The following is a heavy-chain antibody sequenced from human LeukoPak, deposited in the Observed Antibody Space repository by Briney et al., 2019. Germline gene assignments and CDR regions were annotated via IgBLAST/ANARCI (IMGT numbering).Heavy chain of an antibody. CDR2: IYSGGST. V-gene: IGHV3-53*01. D-gene: IGHD2-15*01. CDR3: TSGGLPHYFDY. CDR1: GFTVSSNY. J-gene: IGHJ4*02. Sequence: GGSLRLSCAASGFTVSSNYMSWVRQAPGKGLEWVSVIYSGGSTYYADSVKGRFTISRDNSKNTLYLQMNSLRAEDTAVYYCTSGGLPHYFDYWGQETLVTVSS.